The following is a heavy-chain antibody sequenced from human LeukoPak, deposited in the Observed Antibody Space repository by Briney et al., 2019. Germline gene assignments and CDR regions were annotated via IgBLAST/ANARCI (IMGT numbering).Heavy chain of an antibody. CDR1: GFTFSSYA. V-gene: IGHV3-30*04. Sequence: PGGSLRLSCAASGFTFSSYAMHWVRQAPGKGLEWVAVISYDGSNKYYADSVKGRFTISRDNSKNTLYLQMNSLRAEDTAAYYCAKGRYHLATVTLPDYWGQGTLVTVSS. CDR3: AKGRYHLATVTLPDY. D-gene: IGHD4-17*01. J-gene: IGHJ4*02. CDR2: ISYDGSNK.